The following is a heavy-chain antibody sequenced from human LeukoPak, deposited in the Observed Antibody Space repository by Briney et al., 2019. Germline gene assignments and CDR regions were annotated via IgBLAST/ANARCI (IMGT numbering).Heavy chain of an antibody. D-gene: IGHD4-17*01. CDR3: ARGLTTVTSNWFDP. Sequence: GGSLRLSCAASGFTFSSYSMNWVRQAPGKGLEWVSSISSSSSYIYYADSVKGRFTISRDNSKNTLYLQMNSLRAEDTAVYYCARGLTTVTSNWFDPWGQGTLVTVS. V-gene: IGHV3-21*01. CDR2: ISSSSSYI. CDR1: GFTFSSYS. J-gene: IGHJ5*02.